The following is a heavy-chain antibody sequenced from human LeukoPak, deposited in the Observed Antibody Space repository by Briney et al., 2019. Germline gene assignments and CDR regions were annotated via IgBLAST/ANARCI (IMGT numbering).Heavy chain of an antibody. CDR1: GFTFSRYR. V-gene: IGHV3-48*02. CDR2: IRTSSGGI. Sequence: GGSLRLSCAASGFTFSRYRVNWVRQAPGKGLEWVAYIRTSSGGIYYADSVKGRFTISTDTAKNSLYLEMNNLRDGDTAVYYCARDDSWGQGTLVTVSS. J-gene: IGHJ4*02. CDR3: ARDDS.